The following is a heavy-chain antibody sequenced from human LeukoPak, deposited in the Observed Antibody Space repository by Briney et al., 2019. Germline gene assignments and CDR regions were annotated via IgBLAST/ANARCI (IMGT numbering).Heavy chain of an antibody. CDR2: INLNSGGT. CDR3: ARGGSSSWEGYYYYYMDV. V-gene: IGHV1-2*02. Sequence: GASVKVSCKASGYTFTSYYMHWVRQAPGQGLEWMGWINLNSGGTNYAQKFQGRVTMTRDTSINKAYMELSRLRSDDTAVYYCARGGSSSWEGYYYYYMDVWGKGTTVTVSS. J-gene: IGHJ6*03. D-gene: IGHD6-6*01. CDR1: GYTFTSYY.